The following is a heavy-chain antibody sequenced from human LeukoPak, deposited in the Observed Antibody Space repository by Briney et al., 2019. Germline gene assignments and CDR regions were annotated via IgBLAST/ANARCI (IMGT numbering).Heavy chain of an antibody. D-gene: IGHD1-26*01. CDR1: GGSISSSSYY. V-gene: IGHV4-39*01. CDR2: IYYSGST. Sequence: SETLSLTCTVSGGSISSSSYYWGWIRQPPGKGLEWIGSIYYSGSTYYNPSLKSRVTISVDTSKNQFSLKLSSVTAADTAVYYCARQDTWGGSSYFDYWGQGTLVTVSS. CDR3: ARQDTWGGSSYFDY. J-gene: IGHJ4*02.